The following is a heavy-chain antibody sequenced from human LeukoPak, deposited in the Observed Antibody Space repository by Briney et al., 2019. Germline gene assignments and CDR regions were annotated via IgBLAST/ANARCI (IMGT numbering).Heavy chain of an antibody. CDR2: IDSDGSST. Sequence: GGSLRLSCAASGFTFNTYWMHWVRQAPGKGLVWVSRIDSDGSSTSYADSVKGRFTISRDNAKNCLYLQMNSLRAEDTALYYCARDRESCGGDCYSSNDAFDIWGQGTKVTVSS. D-gene: IGHD2-21*02. CDR3: ARDRESCGGDCYSSNDAFDI. J-gene: IGHJ3*02. V-gene: IGHV3-74*01. CDR1: GFTFNTYW.